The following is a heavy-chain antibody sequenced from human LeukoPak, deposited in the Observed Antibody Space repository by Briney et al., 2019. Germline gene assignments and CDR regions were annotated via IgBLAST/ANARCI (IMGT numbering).Heavy chain of an antibody. V-gene: IGHV1-8*01. J-gene: IGHJ6*02. CDR2: MNPNSGNT. CDR3: ARFDYGDYYCGMDV. D-gene: IGHD4-17*01. CDR1: GYTFTSYD. Sequence: ASVKVSCKASGYTFTSYDINWVRQATGQGLEWMGWMNPNSGNTGYAQKFQGRVTMTRNTSISTAYMELSSLRSEDTAVYYCARFDYGDYYCGMDVWGQGTTVTVSS.